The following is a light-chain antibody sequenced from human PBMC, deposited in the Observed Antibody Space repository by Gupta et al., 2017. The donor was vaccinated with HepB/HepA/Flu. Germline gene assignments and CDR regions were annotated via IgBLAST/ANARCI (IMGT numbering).Light chain of an antibody. CDR2: QDS. CDR1: KLSDKH. J-gene: IGLJ2*01. Sequence: SCELTQTHSAAVSPGLTASITCSGDKLSDKHACWYQQKPAQSPVLVIYQDSKRPSGIPGRVSSSNSGDTLTLTRSQTQDMDDADCYCQDWGSSTVVFGGGTKLTVL. V-gene: IGLV3-1*01. CDR3: QDWGSSTVV.